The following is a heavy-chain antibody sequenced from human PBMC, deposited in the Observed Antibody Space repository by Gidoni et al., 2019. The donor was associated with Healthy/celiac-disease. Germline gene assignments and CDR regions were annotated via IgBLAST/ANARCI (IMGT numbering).Heavy chain of an antibody. Sequence: QVQLVESGGGVVQPGRSLRLPWAASGFTFSSYGMHWVRQAPGKGLEWVAVISYDGSNKYYADSVKGRFTISRDNSKNTLYLQMNSLRAEDTAVYYCAKDRGGVTTGVFDYWGQGTLVTVSS. D-gene: IGHD4-17*01. V-gene: IGHV3-30*18. CDR1: GFTFSSYG. CDR3: AKDRGGVTTGVFDY. J-gene: IGHJ4*02. CDR2: ISYDGSNK.